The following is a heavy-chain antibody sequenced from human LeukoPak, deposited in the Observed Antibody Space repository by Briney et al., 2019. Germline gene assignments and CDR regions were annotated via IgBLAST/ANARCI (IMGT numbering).Heavy chain of an antibody. D-gene: IGHD5-12*01. V-gene: IGHV1-2*02. CDR1: GYTFTGYY. CDR3: ARGGLGYSGYETPFDY. Sequence: ASVKVSCKASGYTFTGYYMHWVRQAPGQGLEWMGWINPNSGGTNYAQKFQGRVTMTRDTSISTAYMELSRLRSDDTAVYYCARGGLGYSGYETPFDYWGQGTLVTVPS. J-gene: IGHJ4*02. CDR2: INPNSGGT.